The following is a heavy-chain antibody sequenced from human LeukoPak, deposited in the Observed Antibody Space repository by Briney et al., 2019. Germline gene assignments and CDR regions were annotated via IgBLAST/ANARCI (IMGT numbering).Heavy chain of an antibody. CDR3: ARDAGGRTQREGWFDP. J-gene: IGHJ5*02. D-gene: IGHD1-1*01. V-gene: IGHV3-74*01. CDR1: GFTFSSYW. CDR2: INSDGSST. Sequence: GGSLRLSCAASGFTFSSYWMHWVRQAPEKGLVWVSRINSDGSSTTYADSVKGRFTISRDNAKNLLYLQMNSLRVEDTAIYYCARDAGGRTQREGWFDPWGQGTLVTVSS.